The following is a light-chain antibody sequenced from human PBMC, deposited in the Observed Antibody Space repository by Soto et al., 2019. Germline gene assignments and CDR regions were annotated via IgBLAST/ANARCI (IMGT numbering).Light chain of an antibody. CDR1: EDISSY. V-gene: IGKV1-9*01. CDR3: QQFNSYPIT. J-gene: IGKJ5*01. Sequence: DIQLTQSPSFLSASVGDRVTITCRASEDISSYLTWYHQKPGKIPKLLISAASTLQSGAPSRFSGSGPWTEFTLTISGLQPEDFATYYCQQFNSYPITFGQGTRLEI. CDR2: AAS.